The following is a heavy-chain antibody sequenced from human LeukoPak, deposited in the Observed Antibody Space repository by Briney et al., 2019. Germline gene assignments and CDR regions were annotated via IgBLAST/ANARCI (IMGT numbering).Heavy chain of an antibody. Sequence: PPGGSLRLSCTASGLIFRNFVMTWVRQAPGKGLEWVASIGGSDGTTDYAGSVKDRFTISRDNSRNTLYLQMNFLRVEDMAIYYCAKGGWRTFFDNWGQGVLVTVAS. J-gene: IGHJ4*02. D-gene: IGHD6-19*01. CDR1: GLIFRNFV. CDR3: AKGGWRTFFDN. V-gene: IGHV3-23*01. CDR2: IGGSDGTT.